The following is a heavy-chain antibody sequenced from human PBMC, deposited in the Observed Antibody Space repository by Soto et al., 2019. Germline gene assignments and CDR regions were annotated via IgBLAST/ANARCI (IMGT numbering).Heavy chain of an antibody. Sequence: PSETLSLTCTVSGGSISSGGYYWSWIRQHPGKGLEWIGYIYYSGSTYYNPSLKSRVTISVDTSKNQFSLKLSSVTAADTAMYYCARENPYCGGDCPPGYFDIWGRGTLVTVSS. CDR1: GGSISSGGYY. CDR2: IYYSGST. V-gene: IGHV4-31*03. CDR3: ARENPYCGGDCPPGYFDI. D-gene: IGHD2-21*02. J-gene: IGHJ2*01.